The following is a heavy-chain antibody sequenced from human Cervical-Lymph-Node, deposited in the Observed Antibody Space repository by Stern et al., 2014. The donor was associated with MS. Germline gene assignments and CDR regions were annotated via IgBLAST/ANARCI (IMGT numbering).Heavy chain of an antibody. V-gene: IGHV1-8*01. J-gene: IGHJ6*02. CDR1: GYTFTSYD. CDR3: ARLYYYDSSGYTYGMDV. D-gene: IGHD3-22*01. CDR2: MNPNSGNT. Sequence: QVQLVQSGAEVKKPGASVKVSCKASGYTFTSYDINWVRQATGQGLEWMGWMNPNSGNTGYAQKFQGRVTMTRNTSISTAYMELSSLRSEDTAVYYCARLYYYDSSGYTYGMDVWGQGTTVTVSS.